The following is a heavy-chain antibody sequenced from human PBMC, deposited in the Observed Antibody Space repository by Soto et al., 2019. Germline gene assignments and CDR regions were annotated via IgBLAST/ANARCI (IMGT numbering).Heavy chain of an antibody. CDR1: GGTFSKDA. V-gene: IGHV1-69*01. CDR3: TRVLGYTFEPGKTRYCAMDV. J-gene: IGHJ6*02. CDR2: LIPVFGSP. D-gene: IGHD5-18*01. Sequence: QVQLVQSGAEVKKPGSSVTVSCKTSGGTFSKDAINWVRQAPGQGLEWMGLLIPVFGSPIYAQKFQGRIRITADESTSTAFMDQSSLRSEDTDVYYCTRVLGYTFEPGKTRYCAMDVWGQGTTVSVSS.